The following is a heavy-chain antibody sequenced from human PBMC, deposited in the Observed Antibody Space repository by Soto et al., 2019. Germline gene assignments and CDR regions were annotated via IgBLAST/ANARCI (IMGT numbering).Heavy chain of an antibody. J-gene: IGHJ5*02. Sequence: PSETLSLTCTVSGGSISSGGYYWSWIRQHPGKGLEWIGYIYYSGSTYYNPSLKSRVTISVDTSKNQFSLKLSSVAAADTAVYYCARTVRDILTGYLTDDWFDPWGQGTLVTVSS. CDR2: IYYSGST. D-gene: IGHD3-9*01. CDR3: ARTVRDILTGYLTDDWFDP. CDR1: GGSISSGGYY. V-gene: IGHV4-31*03.